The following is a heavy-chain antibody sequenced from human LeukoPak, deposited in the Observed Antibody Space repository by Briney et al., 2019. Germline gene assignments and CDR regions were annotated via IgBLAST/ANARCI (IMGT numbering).Heavy chain of an antibody. D-gene: IGHD5-18*01. V-gene: IGHV3-23*01. J-gene: IGHJ4*02. CDR1: GFTFSSFA. CDR2: ISATGGT. CDR3: ARGQLWKDY. Sequence: QPGGSLRLSCVASGFTFSSFAMNWVRQAPGKGLEWVSVISATGGTGYADSVKGRFTISRDNSKNTLHLQMNSLRAEDTAVYYCARGQLWKDYWGQGTLVTVSS.